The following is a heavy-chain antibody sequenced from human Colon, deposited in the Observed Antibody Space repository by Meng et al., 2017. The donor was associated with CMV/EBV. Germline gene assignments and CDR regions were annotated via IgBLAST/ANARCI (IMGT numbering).Heavy chain of an antibody. CDR1: RFTFNTYW. Sequence: GESLKISCVGSRFTFNTYWMTWVRQAPGKGLEWVSSITSSGSTTYYADSVRGRFTISRDNAKNSLYLEVKSLRADDTAVYYCARDRVFDYWGQGALVTVSS. J-gene: IGHJ4*02. V-gene: IGHV3-48*04. CDR2: ITSSGSTT. CDR3: ARDRVFDY.